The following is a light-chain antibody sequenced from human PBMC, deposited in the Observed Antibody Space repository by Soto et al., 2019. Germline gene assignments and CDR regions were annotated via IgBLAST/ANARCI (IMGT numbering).Light chain of an antibody. Sequence: DIQMTQSPSSVSASVGDRVTITCRASQGISSWLAWYQQKPGKAPKLMIYAASSLQSGVTSRFSSSGSRTDFTRTISSLHPEHFATYYSQQANSFPLAFGGGTKVEIK. CDR1: QGISSW. J-gene: IGKJ4*01. CDR2: AAS. V-gene: IGKV1D-12*01. CDR3: QQANSFPLA.